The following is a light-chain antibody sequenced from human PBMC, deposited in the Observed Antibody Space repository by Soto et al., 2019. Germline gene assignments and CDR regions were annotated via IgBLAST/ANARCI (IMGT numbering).Light chain of an antibody. CDR1: RGHSGYA. CDR3: QTWDTGIPGV. V-gene: IGLV4-69*01. Sequence: QPVLTQSPSASASLGASVNLTCTLSRGHSGYAIAWHQQQSEKGPRYLMKLNSDGSLSKGDGIPDRFSGSTSGSERYLTISSLQSEDEADYYCQTWDTGIPGVFGGGTKVTVL. J-gene: IGLJ3*02. CDR2: LNSDGSL.